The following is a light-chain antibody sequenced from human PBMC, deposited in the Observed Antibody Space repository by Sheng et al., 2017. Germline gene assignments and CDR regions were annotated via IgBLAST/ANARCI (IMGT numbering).Light chain of an antibody. Sequence: EIVMTQSPATLSVSPGERATFSCRASQSVSTNLAWYQHKPGQAPRLLIYGASTRATGIPARFSGSGSGTEFTLTISSLQSEDFAVYYCQQYNNWWTFGQGTKVEI. V-gene: IGKV3-15*01. CDR2: GAS. CDR3: QQYNNWWT. J-gene: IGKJ1*01. CDR1: QSVSTN.